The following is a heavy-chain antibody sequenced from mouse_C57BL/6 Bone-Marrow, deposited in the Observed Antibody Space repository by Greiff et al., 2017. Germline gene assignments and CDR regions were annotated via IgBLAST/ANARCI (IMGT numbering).Heavy chain of an antibody. V-gene: IGHV5-15*01. CDR1: GFTFSDYG. Sequence: EVQLLESGGGLVQPGGSLKLSCAASGFTFSDYGMAWVRQAPRKGPEWVAFISTLACSIYYADTVTGRFTISRENATNTLYLEMSSLRSEDTAMYYCARCYKGTHDDAMDYWGQGTTVTVSS. CDR3: ARCYKGTHDDAMDY. CDR2: ISTLACSI. J-gene: IGHJ4*01. D-gene: IGHD1-3*01.